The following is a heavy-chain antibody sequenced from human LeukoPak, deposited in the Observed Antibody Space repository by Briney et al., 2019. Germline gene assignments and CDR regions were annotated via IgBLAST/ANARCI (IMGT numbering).Heavy chain of an antibody. V-gene: IGHV4-34*01. D-gene: IGHD6-13*01. CDR3: ARVAAAAVWFYYYYGMDV. J-gene: IGHJ6*02. CDR2: INHSGST. Sequence: PSETLSLTCAVYGGSFSGYYWSWIRQPPGKGLEWIGEINHSGSTNYNPSLKSRVTISVDTSKNQFSLKLSSVTAADTAVYYCARVAAAAVWFYYYYGMDVWGQGTTVTVSS. CDR1: GGSFSGYY.